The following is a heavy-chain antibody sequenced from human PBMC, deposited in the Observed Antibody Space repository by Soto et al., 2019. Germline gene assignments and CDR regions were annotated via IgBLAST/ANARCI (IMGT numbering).Heavy chain of an antibody. D-gene: IGHD5-12*01. V-gene: IGHV1-3*01. Sequence: GASVKVSCKASGYSFSGYCVHWVRRAPRQRFEWMGWINVAKGKTKYSQKFQGRVTVTRDTSAGTVYMDLSGLRSEDTAVYYCTRDRAREGYFGMDVWGQGTTVTVSS. CDR2: INVAKGKT. CDR1: GYSFSGYC. CDR3: TRDRAREGYFGMDV. J-gene: IGHJ6*02.